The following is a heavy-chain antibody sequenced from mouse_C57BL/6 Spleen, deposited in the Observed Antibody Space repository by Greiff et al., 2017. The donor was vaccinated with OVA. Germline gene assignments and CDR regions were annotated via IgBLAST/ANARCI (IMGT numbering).Heavy chain of an antibody. D-gene: IGHD3-2*02. CDR1: GFSLTSYG. V-gene: IGHV2-6-1*01. J-gene: IGHJ4*01. Sequence: QVQLKESGPGLVAPSQSLSITCTVSGFSLTSYGVHWVRQPPGKGLVWLVVIWSDGSTTYNSALKSSLSISKDNSKSQVFLQKNSPQTDDTAMYYCARQLRSYAMDDWGQGTSVTVSS. CDR3: ARQLRSYAMDD. CDR2: IWSDGST.